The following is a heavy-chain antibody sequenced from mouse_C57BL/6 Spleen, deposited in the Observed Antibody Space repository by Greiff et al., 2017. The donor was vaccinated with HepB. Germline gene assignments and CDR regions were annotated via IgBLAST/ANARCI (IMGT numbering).Heavy chain of an antibody. D-gene: IGHD1-1*01. Sequence: QVQLQQSGAELARPGASVKLSCKASGYTFTSYGISWVKQRTGQGLEWIGEIYPRSGNTYYNEKFKGKATLTADTSSSTAYMELRSLTSEDSAVYFCARDYTTVVARYAMDYWGQGTSVTVSS. V-gene: IGHV1-81*01. J-gene: IGHJ4*01. CDR3: ARDYTTVVARYAMDY. CDR2: IYPRSGNT. CDR1: GYTFTSYG.